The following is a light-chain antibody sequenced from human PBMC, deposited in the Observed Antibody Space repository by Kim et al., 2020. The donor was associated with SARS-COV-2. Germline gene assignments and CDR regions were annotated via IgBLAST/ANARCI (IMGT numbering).Light chain of an antibody. CDR3: QVWDSNTVI. CDR2: KDS. J-gene: IGLJ2*01. CDR1: NIGNRL. Sequence: SYELTQPLSVSVALGQTARITCEGNNIGNRLVSWYQHKPGQAPVMVIHKDSNRPSGIPEGFSGSNSGKVATLTISRAHAGDEADYYCQVWDSNTVIFGGGTQLTVL. V-gene: IGLV3-9*01.